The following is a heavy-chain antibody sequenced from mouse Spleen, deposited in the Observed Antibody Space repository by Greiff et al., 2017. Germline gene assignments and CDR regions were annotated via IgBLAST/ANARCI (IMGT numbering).Heavy chain of an antibody. V-gene: IGHV1-87*01. CDR1: GYTFTSYW. D-gene: IGHD2-14*01. CDR3: ARAGGNYLDY. CDR2: IYPGDGDT. J-gene: IGHJ2*01. Sequence: VQLVESGAELARPGASVKLSCKASGYTFTSYWMQWVKQRPGQGLEWIGAIYPGDGDTRYTQKFKGKATLTADKSSSTAYMQLSSLASEDSAVYYCARAGGNYLDYWGQGTTLTVSS.